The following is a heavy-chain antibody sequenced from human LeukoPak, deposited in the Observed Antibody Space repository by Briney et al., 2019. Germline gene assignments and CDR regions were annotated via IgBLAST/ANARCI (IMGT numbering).Heavy chain of an antibody. CDR3: ARGVRYYYDSSGYYPNPNWFDP. D-gene: IGHD3-22*01. CDR2: INTNTGNP. Sequence: ASVKVSCKASGYTFTRYAMNWVRQAPGQGLEWMGWINTNTGNPTYAQVFTGRIVFSLDTAVSTAYLQVSSLEADETAVYYCARGVRYYYDSSGYYPNPNWFDPWRQGTLVTVPS. CDR1: GYTFTRYA. V-gene: IGHV7-4-1*02. J-gene: IGHJ5*02.